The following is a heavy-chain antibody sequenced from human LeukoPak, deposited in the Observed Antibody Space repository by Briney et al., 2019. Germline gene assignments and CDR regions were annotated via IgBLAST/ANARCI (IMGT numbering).Heavy chain of an antibody. V-gene: IGHV1-18*01. D-gene: IGHD3-22*01. CDR2: ISAYNGNT. CDR3: ARGDRWYYDSSGYLYFDY. CDR1: GYTFTSYG. J-gene: IGHJ4*02. Sequence: ASVKVSCKASGYTFTSYGISWVRQAPGQGLEWMGWISAYNGNTNYAQKLQGRVTMTTDTSTSTAYMELRSLRSDDTAVYYCARGDRWYYDSSGYLYFDYWGQGTLVTVSS.